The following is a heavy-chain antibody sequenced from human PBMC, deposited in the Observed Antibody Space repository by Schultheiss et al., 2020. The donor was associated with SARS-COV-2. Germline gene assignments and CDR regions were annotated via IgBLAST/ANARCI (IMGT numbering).Heavy chain of an antibody. CDR3: ARGPIGAAGNWDFDY. J-gene: IGHJ4*02. CDR1: GYTFTSYG. CDR2: ISAYNGNT. Sequence: ASVKVSCKASGYTFTSYGISWVRQAPGQGLEWMGWISAYNGNTNYAQKLQGRVTMTTDTSTSTVYMELRSLRSDDTAVYYCARGPIGAAGNWDFDYWGQGTLVTVSS. D-gene: IGHD6-13*01. V-gene: IGHV1-18*01.